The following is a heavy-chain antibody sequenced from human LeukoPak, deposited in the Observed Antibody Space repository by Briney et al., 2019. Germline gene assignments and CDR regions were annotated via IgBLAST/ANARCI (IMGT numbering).Heavy chain of an antibody. CDR3: AREAGSGSYGAPPDSIWFDP. V-gene: IGHV1-69*05. Sequence: ASVKVSCKASGGTFSSYAISWVRQAPGQGLEWMGGIIPIFGTANYAQKFQGRVTITTDESTSTAYMELSSLRSEDTAVYYCAREAGSGSYGAPPDSIWFDPWGQGTLVTVSS. CDR2: IIPIFGTA. CDR1: GGTFSSYA. J-gene: IGHJ5*02. D-gene: IGHD1-26*01.